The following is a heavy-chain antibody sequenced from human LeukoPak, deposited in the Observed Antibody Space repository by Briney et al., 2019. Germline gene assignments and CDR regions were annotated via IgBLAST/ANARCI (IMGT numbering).Heavy chain of an antibody. CDR1: GYTFTSYY. CDR2: INPSGSST. Sequence: ASVKVSCKASGYTFTSYYMHWVRQAPGQGLEWMGIINPSGSSTSYAQKFQGRVTMTRDTSTSTVYMELSSLRSEDTAVYYCARDQAGVTTPIPWFDPWGQGTLVTVSS. CDR3: ARDQAGVTTPIPWFDP. D-gene: IGHD1-26*01. J-gene: IGHJ5*02. V-gene: IGHV1-46*01.